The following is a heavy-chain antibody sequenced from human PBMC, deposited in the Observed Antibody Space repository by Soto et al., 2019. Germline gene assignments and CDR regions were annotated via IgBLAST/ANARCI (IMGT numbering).Heavy chain of an antibody. CDR3: ARDAWRADI. CDR2: ISSSGGTI. D-gene: IGHD5-12*01. J-gene: IGHJ3*02. CDR1: GFTFSGYS. Sequence: LRLSYVVSGFTFSGYSMNWVRQPPGKGLEWVSYISSSGGTINYADSVKGRFTISRDNAKNSLFLQMNSLGDEDTALYYCARDAWRADIWGQGTMVTVSS. V-gene: IGHV3-48*02.